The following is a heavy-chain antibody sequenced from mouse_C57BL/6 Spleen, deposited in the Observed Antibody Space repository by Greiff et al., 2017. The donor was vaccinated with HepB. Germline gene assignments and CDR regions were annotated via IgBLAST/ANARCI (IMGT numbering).Heavy chain of an antibody. J-gene: IGHJ2*01. D-gene: IGHD3-2*02. CDR3: ARGSSGYLDY. CDR2: IHPNSGST. CDR1: GYTFTSYW. Sequence: VQLQQSGAELVKPGASVKLSCKASGYTFTSYWMHWVKQRPGQGLEWIGMIHPNSGSTNYNEKFKSKATLTVDKSSSTAYRQLSSLTSEDSAVYYCARGSSGYLDYWGQGTTLTVAS. V-gene: IGHV1-64*01.